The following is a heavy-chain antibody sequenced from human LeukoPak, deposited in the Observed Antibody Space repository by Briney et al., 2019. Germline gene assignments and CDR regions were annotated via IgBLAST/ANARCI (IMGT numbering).Heavy chain of an antibody. D-gene: IGHD3-3*01. CDR2: INPNNGGT. J-gene: IGHJ6*02. CDR1: GYTFTGYY. CDR3: ARDRRRITIFGVVTPRYYYYGMDV. Sequence: GASVKVSCKASGYTFTGYYMHWVRQAPGQGLEWMGRINPNNGGTNYAQKFQGRVAMTRDTSTSTVYMELSSLRSEDTAVYYCARDRRRITIFGVVTPRYYYYGMDVWGQGTTVTVSS. V-gene: IGHV1-2*06.